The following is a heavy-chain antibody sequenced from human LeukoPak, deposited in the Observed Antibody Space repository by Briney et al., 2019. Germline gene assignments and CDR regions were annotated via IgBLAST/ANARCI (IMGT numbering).Heavy chain of an antibody. J-gene: IGHJ5*02. CDR2: IYYSAST. D-gene: IGHD2-2*01. CDR1: GGSISSYY. Sequence: SETLSLTCTVSGGSISSYYWSWIRQPPGKGLEWIGYIYYSASTNYNPSLKSRVTISVDTSKNQFSLKLSSVTAADTAVYYCARYIVVVPAAGRWFDPWGQGTLVTVSS. CDR3: ARYIVVVPAAGRWFDP. V-gene: IGHV4-59*01.